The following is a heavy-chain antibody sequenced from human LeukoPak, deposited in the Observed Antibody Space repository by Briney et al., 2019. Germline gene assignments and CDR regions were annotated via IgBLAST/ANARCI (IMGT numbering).Heavy chain of an antibody. CDR3: AREVGGNLGDAFDI. CDR2: INSDGSTA. CDR1: GFTFSNYW. J-gene: IGHJ3*02. V-gene: IGHV3-74*03. D-gene: IGHD4-23*01. Sequence: PGGSLRLSCAASGFTFSNYWMRWVRQAPGKGLVWVSRINSDGSTATYADSVKGRFTTSRDNAKKTLYVQMNSLRAEDTAVYYCAREVGGNLGDAFDIWGQGTMVTVSS.